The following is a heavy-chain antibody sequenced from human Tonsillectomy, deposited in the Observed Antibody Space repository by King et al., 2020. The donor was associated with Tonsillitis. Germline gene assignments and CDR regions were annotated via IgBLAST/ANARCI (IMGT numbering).Heavy chain of an antibody. D-gene: IGHD6-13*01. CDR3: ARGGSEQQHEAQFDY. V-gene: IGHV1-46*01. J-gene: IGHJ4*02. CDR1: GYTFTNYY. CDR2: INHSGGSA. Sequence: QLVQSGAEVRKPGASVKVSCKASGYTFTNYYMHWVRQAPGQGPEWRGIINHSGGSASYAQKFQCSVTMTRDTSTSTVYMELSRLRSEDTAVYYCARGGSEQQHEAQFDYWGQGTLVTVSS.